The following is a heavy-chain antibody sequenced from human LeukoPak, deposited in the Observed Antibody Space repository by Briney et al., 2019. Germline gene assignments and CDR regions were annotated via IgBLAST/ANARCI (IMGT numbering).Heavy chain of an antibody. CDR2: INPNSGGT. CDR3: ARDPPGVRYYDSSGYLHY. V-gene: IGHV1-2*02. Sequence: ASVKVSCKASGYTFTGYYMHWVRQAPGQGLEWMGWINPNSGGTNYAQKLQGRVTMTTDTSTSTAYMELRSLRSDDTAVYYCARDPPGVRYYDSSGYLHYWGQGTLVTVSS. J-gene: IGHJ4*02. CDR1: GYTFTGYY. D-gene: IGHD3-22*01.